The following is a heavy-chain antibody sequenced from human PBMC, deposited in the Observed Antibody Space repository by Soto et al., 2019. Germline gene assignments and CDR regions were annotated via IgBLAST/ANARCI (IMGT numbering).Heavy chain of an antibody. D-gene: IGHD5-12*01. J-gene: IGHJ4*02. V-gene: IGHV4-34*01. CDR2: VKDGGHT. CDR3: ARGQEGVVATH. Sequence: QVQLQQWGAGLLKPSETLSLNCAVTGGSLSGYYWSWIRQPPGKGLEWIGEVKDGGHTNYSPSLRGGATVSSXTSNNQFSLRLNSVTAADTGVYYCARGQEGVVATHWDQGSLVTVSS. CDR1: GGSLSGYY.